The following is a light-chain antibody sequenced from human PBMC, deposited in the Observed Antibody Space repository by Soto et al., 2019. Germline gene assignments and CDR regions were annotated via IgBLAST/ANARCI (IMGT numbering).Light chain of an antibody. CDR2: DAT. CDR3: QQRSNWPRT. CDR1: QRVSRS. J-gene: IGKJ5*01. V-gene: IGKV3-11*01. Sequence: EIVLTQSPGTLSLSPGERATLSCRASQRVSRSLAWFQQRPGQAPRPLIYDATNRATGIPARFSGSGSGTDFTLTISSLEPEAFAVYYFQQRSNWPRTFGQGTRLEIK.